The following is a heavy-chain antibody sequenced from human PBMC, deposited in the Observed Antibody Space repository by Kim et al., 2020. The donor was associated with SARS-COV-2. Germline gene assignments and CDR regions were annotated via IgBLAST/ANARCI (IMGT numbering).Heavy chain of an antibody. V-gene: IGHV3-30*03. CDR3: TRDKGWGGRWTIEY. Sequence: ASSKKGRLTSSIDNSKNTLYLQMNSLRAEDTAVYYCTRDKGWGGRWTIEYWGQGTLVTVAS. J-gene: IGHJ4*02. D-gene: IGHD2-21*01.